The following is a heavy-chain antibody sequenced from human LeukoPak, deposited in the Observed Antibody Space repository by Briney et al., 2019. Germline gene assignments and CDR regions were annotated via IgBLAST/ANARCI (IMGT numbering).Heavy chain of an antibody. D-gene: IGHD6-13*01. CDR1: GDSISSGDYY. J-gene: IGHJ4*02. CDR3: ARAIGYSSSSLDF. V-gene: IGHV4-31*03. CDR2: IYYSGNT. Sequence: SQTLSLTCTVSGDSISSGDYYWNWIRQHPGKGLEWIGYIYYSGNTYYNPSLKSRVTISVDTSKNQFSLKLSSVTAADTAVYYCARAIGYSSSSLDFWGQGTLVTVSS.